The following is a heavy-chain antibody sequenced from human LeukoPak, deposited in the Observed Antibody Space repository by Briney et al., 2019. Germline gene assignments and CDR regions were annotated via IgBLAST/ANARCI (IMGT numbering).Heavy chain of an antibody. J-gene: IGHJ4*02. CDR2: ISHDGSNK. D-gene: IGHD2-2*01. Sequence: GTSVRLSRVVSVFTFSVYAMQSVSHAPGKGLEWVAHISHDGSNKYFADSVKGRFSISRDNSKNTVSLQINTLTAEDTAVYYCARVPCSSTSCYDDFFDYWGQGTLVTVSS. CDR3: ARVPCSSTSCYDDFFDY. V-gene: IGHV3-30*04. CDR1: VFTFSVYA.